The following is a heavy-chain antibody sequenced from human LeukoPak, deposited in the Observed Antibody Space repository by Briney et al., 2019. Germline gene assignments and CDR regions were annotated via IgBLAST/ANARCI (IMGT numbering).Heavy chain of an antibody. CDR3: AKAMHYGDRPYFDY. J-gene: IGHJ4*02. D-gene: IGHD4-17*01. Sequence: GGSLRLSCAASGFSFSTYAMTWVRQAPGKGLEWVSVISGSDGSTYYADSVRGRFTISRDNSKNTLYLQMNSLRAEDTAVYYCAKAMHYGDRPYFDYWGQETLVTVSS. V-gene: IGHV3-23*01. CDR1: GFSFSTYA. CDR2: ISGSDGST.